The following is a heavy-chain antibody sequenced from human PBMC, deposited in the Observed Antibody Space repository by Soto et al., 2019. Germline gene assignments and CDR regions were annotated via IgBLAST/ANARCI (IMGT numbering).Heavy chain of an antibody. CDR1: GFTFGDYA. CDR3: TRSAKYNWNRKFDY. J-gene: IGHJ4*02. V-gene: IGHV3-49*03. CDR2: IRSKAYGGTT. D-gene: IGHD1-20*01. Sequence: GGSLRLSCTASGFTFGDYAMSWFRQAPGKGLEWVGFIRSKAYGGTTEYAASVKGRFTISRDDSKSIAYLQMNSLKTEDTAVYYCTRSAKYNWNRKFDYWGQGTLVTVSS.